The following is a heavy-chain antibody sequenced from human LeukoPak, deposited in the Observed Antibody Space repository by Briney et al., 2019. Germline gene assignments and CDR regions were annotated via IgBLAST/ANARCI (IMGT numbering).Heavy chain of an antibody. J-gene: IGHJ4*02. D-gene: IGHD2-15*01. CDR1: GFTFSSYA. Sequence: PGGSLRLSCAASGFTFSSYAMSWVRQAPGKGLEWVSAISGSGGSTYYADSVKGRFTISRDNSKNTLYLQMNSLRAEDTAVYYCAPYCSGGSCYRVDYWGQGTLVTVSS. CDR3: APYCSGGSCYRVDY. V-gene: IGHV3-23*01. CDR2: ISGSGGST.